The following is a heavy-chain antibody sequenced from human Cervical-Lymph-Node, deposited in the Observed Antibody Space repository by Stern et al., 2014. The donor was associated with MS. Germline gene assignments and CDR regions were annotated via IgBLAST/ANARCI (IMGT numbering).Heavy chain of an antibody. J-gene: IGHJ3*01. CDR3: ARRGYDFDAFDL. Sequence: QDQLVQSGGGVVHLGRSLRLSCAASGFTLSSQAMHWVRQAPGKGLEWGSIISYDGRQKYYGGSVKGRFTISRDISKNTLYLEMNSLRPEDTAVYFCARRGYDFDAFDLWGQGTMVTVSS. CDR1: GFTLSSQA. D-gene: IGHD5-12*01. V-gene: IGHV3-30*04. CDR2: ISYDGRQK.